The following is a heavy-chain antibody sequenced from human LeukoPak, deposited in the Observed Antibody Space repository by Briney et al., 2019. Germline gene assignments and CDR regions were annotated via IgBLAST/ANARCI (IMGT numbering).Heavy chain of an antibody. CDR3: ARDGSLYCSSTSCYSEDY. CDR1: GYTFTSYA. CDR2: IIPIFGTA. J-gene: IGHJ4*02. Sequence: ASVKVSCKASGYTFTSYAISWVRQAPGQGLEWMGGIIPIFGTANYAQKFQGRVTITADESTSTAYMELSSLRSEDTAVYYCARDGSLYCSSTSCYSEDYWGQGTLVTVSS. V-gene: IGHV1-69*13. D-gene: IGHD2-2*01.